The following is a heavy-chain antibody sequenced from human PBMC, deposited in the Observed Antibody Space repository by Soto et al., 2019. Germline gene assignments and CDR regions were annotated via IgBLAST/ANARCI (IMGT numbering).Heavy chain of an antibody. CDR3: ERGTDLYKCGF. Sequence: PSETLSLTCTVSGGSFSPNYWAWIRQPPGKGLEWVGYVHFGGRICYNPSLTSRVTMSVETSKNQVSLELTSVTVADTAVYYCERGTDLYKCGFWGQGTLVTVSS. CDR2: VHFGGRI. J-gene: IGHJ4*02. D-gene: IGHD6-25*01. V-gene: IGHV4-59*12. CDR1: GGSFSPNY.